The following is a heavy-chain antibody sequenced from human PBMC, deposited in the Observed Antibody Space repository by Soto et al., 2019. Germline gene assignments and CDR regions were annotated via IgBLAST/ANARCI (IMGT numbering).Heavy chain of an antibody. D-gene: IGHD1-26*01. CDR1: GFTFSSYA. CDR3: ARDGGSYEYYFDY. V-gene: IGHV3-30-3*01. Sequence: QVQLVESGGGVVQPGRSLRLSCAASGFTFSSYAMHWVRQAPGKGLEWVAVISYDGSNKYYADSVKGRFTISRDNSKNTLYLQMNSLRAEDTAVYYCARDGGSYEYYFDYWGQGTLVTVSS. J-gene: IGHJ4*02. CDR2: ISYDGSNK.